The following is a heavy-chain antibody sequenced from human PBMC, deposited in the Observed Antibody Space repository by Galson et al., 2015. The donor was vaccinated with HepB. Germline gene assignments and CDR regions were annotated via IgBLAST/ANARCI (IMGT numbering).Heavy chain of an antibody. D-gene: IGHD5-12*01. V-gene: IGHV3-23*01. Sequence: LRLSCAASGFTFSSHGMSWVRQAPGKGLEWVSGISGSGGRTYYADSVKGRYTISRDNAKNTLYLEMNSLRAEDTAVYYCARLIGTTRSVDYWGQGTLVTVSS. J-gene: IGHJ4*02. CDR1: GFTFSSHG. CDR3: ARLIGTTRSVDY. CDR2: ISGSGGRT.